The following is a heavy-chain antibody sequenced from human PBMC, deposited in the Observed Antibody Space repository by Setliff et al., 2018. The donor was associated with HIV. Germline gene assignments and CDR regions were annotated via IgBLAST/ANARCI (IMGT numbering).Heavy chain of an antibody. V-gene: IGHV4-39*07. CDR1: GGSINTSSYY. J-gene: IGHJ5*01. D-gene: IGHD6-19*01. CDR3: AGHPVTSGWLSLNWFDP. CDR2: IYHDGTT. Sequence: SETLSLTCSVSGGSINTSSYYWAWVRQPPGNELEWIGSIYHDGTTHYRSSLRSRAAISIDTSKRQISLKVRSATAADTAVYFCAGHPVTSGWLSLNWFDPWGQGILVTVSS.